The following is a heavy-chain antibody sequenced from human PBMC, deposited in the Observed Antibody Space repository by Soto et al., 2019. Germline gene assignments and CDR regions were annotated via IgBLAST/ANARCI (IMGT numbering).Heavy chain of an antibody. CDR3: TPDHYGDYFDY. CDR1: GFTFSNAW. CDR2: IKSKTDGGTT. J-gene: IGHJ4*02. Sequence: GGSMRLSCAASGFTFSNAWRSWVRQAQGKGLEWVGRIKSKTDGGTTDYAAPVKGRFTISRDDSKNTLYLQMNSLKTEDTAVYYCTPDHYGDYFDYWGQGTLVTVSS. V-gene: IGHV3-15*01. D-gene: IGHD4-17*01.